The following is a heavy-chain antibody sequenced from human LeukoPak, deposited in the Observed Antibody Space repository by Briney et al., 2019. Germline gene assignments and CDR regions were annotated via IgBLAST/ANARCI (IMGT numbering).Heavy chain of an antibody. CDR1: GGSISSYY. J-gene: IGHJ4*02. CDR3: ARQILYYYDSSGYYNY. D-gene: IGHD3-22*01. Sequence: PSETLSLTCTVSGGSISSYYWSWIRQPPGKGLEWIGYIYYSGSTNYNPSLKSRVTISVDTSKNQFSLKLSSVTAADTAVYYCARQILYYYDSSGYYNYWGQGTLVTVSS. V-gene: IGHV4-59*08. CDR2: IYYSGST.